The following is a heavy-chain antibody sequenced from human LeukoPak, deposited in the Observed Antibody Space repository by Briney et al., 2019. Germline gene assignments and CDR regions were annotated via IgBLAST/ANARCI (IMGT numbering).Heavy chain of an antibody. Sequence: SETLSLTCTVSGGSVSSGSYYWSWTRQPPGKGLEWLGYIYYSGSTHYNPSLKSRVTISVHTSKTQFSLKLSSVTAATTAVYYCARDRLDRGYSYGFDYWGQGTLVTVSS. CDR1: GGSVSSGSYY. D-gene: IGHD5-18*01. CDR2: IYYSGST. J-gene: IGHJ4*02. CDR3: ARDRLDRGYSYGFDY. V-gene: IGHV4-61*01.